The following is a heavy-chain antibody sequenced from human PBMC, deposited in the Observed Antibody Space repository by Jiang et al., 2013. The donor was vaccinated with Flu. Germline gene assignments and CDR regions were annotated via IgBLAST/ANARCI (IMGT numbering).Heavy chain of an antibody. V-gene: IGHV3-30*02. J-gene: IGHJ4*02. CDR2: IGFDGNTK. Sequence: SGVTFSSYGMHWVRQAPGKGLEWVAFIGFDGNTKYYADSVKGRFTISRDNSKNTLFLQMNSLRTEDTAVYYCAKDLRSGWYDSDFWGQGTLVTVSS. D-gene: IGHD6-19*01. CDR1: GVTFSSYG. CDR3: AKDLRSGWYDSDF.